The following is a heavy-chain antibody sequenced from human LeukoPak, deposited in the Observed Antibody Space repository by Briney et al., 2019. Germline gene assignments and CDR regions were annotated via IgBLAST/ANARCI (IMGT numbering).Heavy chain of an antibody. CDR2: IRYDGSNK. CDR3: VAGTFDY. Sequence: HPGGSLRLSCATSGFTFSSYGMHWVRQAPGKGLEWVAFIRYDGSNKYYADSVKGRFTISRDNSKNTLYLQMNSLRAEDTAVYYVVAGTFDYWGQGTLVTVSS. V-gene: IGHV3-30*02. D-gene: IGHD6-19*01. CDR1: GFTFSSYG. J-gene: IGHJ4*02.